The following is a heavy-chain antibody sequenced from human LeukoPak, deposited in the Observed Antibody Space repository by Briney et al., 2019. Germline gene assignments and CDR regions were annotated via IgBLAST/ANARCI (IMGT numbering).Heavy chain of an antibody. D-gene: IGHD3-22*01. J-gene: IGHJ4*02. CDR1: RGSISSSSYY. Sequence: SETLSLTCTVSRGSISSSSYYWGWIRQPPGKGLEWIGSVYYSGTTYYNPSLKSRVTISVDTSKNQFSLKLSSVTAADTAVYYCARVTPIGYSYYFDYWGQGTLVTVSS. V-gene: IGHV4-39*07. CDR2: VYYSGTT. CDR3: ARVTPIGYSYYFDY.